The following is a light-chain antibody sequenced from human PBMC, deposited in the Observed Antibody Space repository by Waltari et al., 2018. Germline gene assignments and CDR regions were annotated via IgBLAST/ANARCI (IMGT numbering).Light chain of an antibody. CDR2: GAS. Sequence: DIQLTQSPSSLSASVGDNVTMTCRASQRITNFLNWYQQKSGEAPKLLIYGASNLQDGVPSKFSGSGSGTDFTLPISGLQPEDFGTYFCQQSYISPRTFGPGTKVEI. V-gene: IGKV1-39*01. CDR1: QRITNF. CDR3: QQSYISPRT. J-gene: IGKJ1*01.